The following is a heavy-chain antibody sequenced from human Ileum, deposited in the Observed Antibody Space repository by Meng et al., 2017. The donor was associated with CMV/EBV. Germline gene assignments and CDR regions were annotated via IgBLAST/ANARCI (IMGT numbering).Heavy chain of an antibody. Sequence: GESLKISCAVSGFTFNNFAMSWVRQAPGKRLEWVSASSHSDGDTSYADSVKGRFTISRDSSKNTLYLQMNSLTAEDTAIYYCAKSDCGAAGCKLLDHWGQGTLVTVSS. CDR3: AKSDCGAAGCKLLDH. V-gene: IGHV3-23*01. CDR1: GFTFNNFA. J-gene: IGHJ4*02. D-gene: IGHD2-21*01. CDR2: SSHSDGDT.